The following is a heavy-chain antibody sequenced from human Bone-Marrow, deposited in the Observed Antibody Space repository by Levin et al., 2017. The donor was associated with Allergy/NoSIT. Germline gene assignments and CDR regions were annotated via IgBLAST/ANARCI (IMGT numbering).Heavy chain of an antibody. CDR1: GFTFSSYG. CDR3: ARAGWELITIPFDS. Sequence: PGGSLRLSCEASGFTFSSYGVHWVRQAPGKGLEWVAVISFDGSYKYYADSVKGRFTISRDNSKSTVYLQMSSLKAEDTAIYYCARAGWELITIPFDSWGQGTVVTVSS. D-gene: IGHD1-7*01. J-gene: IGHJ4*02. CDR2: ISFDGSYK. V-gene: IGHV3-30*04.